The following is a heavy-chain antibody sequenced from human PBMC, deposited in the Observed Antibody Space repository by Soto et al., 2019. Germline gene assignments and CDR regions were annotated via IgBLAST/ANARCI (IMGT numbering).Heavy chain of an antibody. CDR3: ARESEDLTSNFDY. CDR1: GFTFTRYS. J-gene: IGHJ4*02. CDR2: ISSTTNYI. Sequence: GGSLRLSCAACGFTFTRYSMNWVRQAPGKGLEWVSSISSTTNYIYYGDSMKGRVTISRDNAKNSLYLEMNSLRAEDTAVYYCARESEDLTSNFDYWGQGTLVTVSS. V-gene: IGHV3-21*06.